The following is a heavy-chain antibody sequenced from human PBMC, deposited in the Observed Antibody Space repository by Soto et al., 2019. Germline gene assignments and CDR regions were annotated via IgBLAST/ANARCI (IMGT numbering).Heavy chain of an antibody. Sequence: SETLSLTCTVSGGSISSGGYYWSWIRQHPGKGLEWIGYIYYSGSTYYNPSLKSRVTISVDTSKNQFSLKLSSVTAADTAVYYCARASIAARPAPNNWFDPWGQGTLVTAPQ. CDR1: GGSISSGGYY. CDR2: IYYSGST. J-gene: IGHJ5*02. D-gene: IGHD6-6*01. V-gene: IGHV4-31*03. CDR3: ARASIAARPAPNNWFDP.